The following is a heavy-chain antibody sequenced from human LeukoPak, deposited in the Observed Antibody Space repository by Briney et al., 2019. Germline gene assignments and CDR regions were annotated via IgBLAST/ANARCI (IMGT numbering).Heavy chain of an antibody. CDR2: IYTSGST. V-gene: IGHV4-61*02. J-gene: IGHJ4*02. Sequence: PSQTLSLTCNVSGGSISSGSYYWSWIRQPAGKGLEWIGRIYTSGSTNYNPSLKSRVTISVDTSKNQFSLKLSSVTAADTAVYYCARYVDYGDYLDYWGQGTLVTVSS. CDR3: ARYVDYGDYLDY. CDR1: GGSISSGSYY. D-gene: IGHD4-17*01.